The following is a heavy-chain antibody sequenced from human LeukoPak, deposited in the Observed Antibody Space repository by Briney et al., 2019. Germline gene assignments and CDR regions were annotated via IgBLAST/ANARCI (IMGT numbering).Heavy chain of an antibody. J-gene: IGHJ6*04. CDR3: AELGITMIGGV. D-gene: IGHD3-10*02. CDR1: GFSFSDAW. V-gene: IGHV3-66*01. CDR2: IYSGGST. Sequence: GGSLRLSCAAPGFSFSDAWMSWVRQAPGKGLEWVSVIYSGGSTYYADSVKGRFTISRDNAKNSLYLQMNSLRAGDTAVYYCAELGITMIGGVWGKGTTVTISS.